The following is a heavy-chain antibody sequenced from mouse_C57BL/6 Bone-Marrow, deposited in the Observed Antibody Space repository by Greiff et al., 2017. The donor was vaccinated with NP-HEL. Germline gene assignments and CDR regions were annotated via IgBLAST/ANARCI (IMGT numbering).Heavy chain of an antibody. CDR1: GYTFTSYW. CDR2: IHPSDSDT. CDR3: ARWRGGLLSSSWFAY. Sequence: QVQLKQPGAELVKPGASVKVSCKASGYTFTSYWMHWVKQRPGQGLEWIGRIHPSDSDTNYNQKFKGKATLTVDKSSSTAYMQLSSLTSEDSAVYYCARWRGGLLSSSWFAYWGQGTLVTVSA. V-gene: IGHV1-74*01. J-gene: IGHJ3*01. D-gene: IGHD2-10*01.